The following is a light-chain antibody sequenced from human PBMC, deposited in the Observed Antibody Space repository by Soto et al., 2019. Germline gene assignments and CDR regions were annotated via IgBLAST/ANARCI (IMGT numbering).Light chain of an antibody. CDR1: QSVSNNY. CDR2: GAS. V-gene: IGKV3-20*01. J-gene: IGKJ1*01. CDR3: QQYGSSPGT. Sequence: EIVLTQSPGTLSLSPGERSTLSCSSSQSVSNNYLAWYQQKPGQAPRLLIYGASSRATGVADRFSGRGSGAEFTLTISRLEPGDFAVYYCQQYGSSPGTFGQGTKVDIK.